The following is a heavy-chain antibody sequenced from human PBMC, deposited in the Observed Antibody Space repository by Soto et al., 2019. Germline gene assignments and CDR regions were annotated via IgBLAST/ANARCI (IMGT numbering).Heavy chain of an antibody. CDR3: TRGTDCPTSSCRKVGPDY. D-gene: IGHD6-13*01. Sequence: VGFLRLSCPTSGFTFNNYAMHWVRQTPAQGLARVAVISSDGSDKFYADSVRGRSTISRDNSRDTLYVQMNSLTVEDTAVYFCTRGTDCPTSSCRKVGPDYWGQGTQLTVSS. CDR2: ISSDGSDK. V-gene: IGHV3-30-3*01. J-gene: IGHJ4*02. CDR1: GFTFNNYA.